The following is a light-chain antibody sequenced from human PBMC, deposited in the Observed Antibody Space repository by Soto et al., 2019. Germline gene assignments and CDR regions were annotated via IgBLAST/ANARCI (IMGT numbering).Light chain of an antibody. CDR2: GAS. Sequence: TQSPGTLSFSPGERATLSCRASQSVSSSYLAWYQQKPGQAPRLLIYGASTRATGIPARFSGSGSGTDFTLTISSLEPEDFAVYYCQQRSNWPSITFGQGTKV. J-gene: IGKJ1*01. CDR1: QSVSSSY. CDR3: QQRSNWPSIT. V-gene: IGKV3D-20*02.